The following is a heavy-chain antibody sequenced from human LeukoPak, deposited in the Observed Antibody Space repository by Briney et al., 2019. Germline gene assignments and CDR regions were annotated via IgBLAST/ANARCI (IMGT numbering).Heavy chain of an antibody. V-gene: IGHV5-51*01. Sequence: GESLKISCKGSGYSFSSYWIVWVRQMPGKGLEWMGIIYPGDSDTRYSLSFQGQVTISADKSISTAYLQWSSLKASDTAMYYCARQRSGSYFPDLYDYWGQGTLVTVSS. CDR3: ARQRSGSYFPDLYDY. CDR1: GYSFSSYW. D-gene: IGHD1-26*01. CDR2: IYPGDSDT. J-gene: IGHJ4*02.